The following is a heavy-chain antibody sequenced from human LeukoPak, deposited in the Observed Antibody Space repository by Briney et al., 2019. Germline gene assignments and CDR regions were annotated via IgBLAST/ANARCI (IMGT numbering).Heavy chain of an antibody. J-gene: IGHJ4*02. CDR2: IKQDGSEK. D-gene: IGHD3-16*02. CDR1: GFTFSSYW. Sequence: GGSLRLSXAASGFTFSSYWMSWVRQAPGKGLEWVANIKQDGSEKYYVDSVKGRFTISRDNAKNSLYLQMNSLRAEDTAVYYCARDHDYDYVWGSYRSDYWGQGTLVTVSS. V-gene: IGHV3-7*01. CDR3: ARDHDYDYVWGSYRSDY.